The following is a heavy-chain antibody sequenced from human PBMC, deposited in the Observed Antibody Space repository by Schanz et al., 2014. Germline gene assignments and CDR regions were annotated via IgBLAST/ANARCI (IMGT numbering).Heavy chain of an antibody. V-gene: IGHV3-7*01. CDR3: AATTILAD. Sequence: EVQLVESGGGLVQPGGSLRLSCAASGFTFSSYWVSWVRQAPGKGLEWVANIKQDGSEKYYVDSVKGRFTISRDNAKSSLYLQMNSLRDEDTAVYYCAATTILADWGQGTLVAVSS. J-gene: IGHJ4*02. CDR1: GFTFSSYW. D-gene: IGHD3-3*01. CDR2: IKQDGSEK.